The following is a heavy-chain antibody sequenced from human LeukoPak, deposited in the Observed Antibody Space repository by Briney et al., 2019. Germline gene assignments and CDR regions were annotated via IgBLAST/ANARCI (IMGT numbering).Heavy chain of an antibody. CDR1: GFTFSSYS. CDR3: ARKKRYCTNGVCYTVTDY. V-gene: IGHV3-21*01. CDR2: ISSSSSYI. D-gene: IGHD2-8*01. Sequence: GGSLRLSCAASGFTFSSYSMNWVRQAPGKGLEWVSSISSSSSYIYYADSVKGRFTISRDNAKNSLYLQMSSLRAKDTAVYYCARKKRYCTNGVCYTVTDYWGQGTLVTVSS. J-gene: IGHJ4*02.